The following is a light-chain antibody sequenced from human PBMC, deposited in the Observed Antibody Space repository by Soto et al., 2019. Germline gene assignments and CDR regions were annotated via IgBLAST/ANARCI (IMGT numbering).Light chain of an antibody. CDR1: QSVTDNS. V-gene: IGKV3-20*01. CDR2: GAS. CDR3: QQYATSPRT. J-gene: IGKJ1*01. Sequence: EIVLTQSPDTLSLSPGERATLSCRASQSVTDNSLAWYQQKPGRAPRLLIYGASAGATGIPDRFSGGGSGTDFTLTIRRLEPEDFAVYYCQQYATSPRTFGHGTKVDIK.